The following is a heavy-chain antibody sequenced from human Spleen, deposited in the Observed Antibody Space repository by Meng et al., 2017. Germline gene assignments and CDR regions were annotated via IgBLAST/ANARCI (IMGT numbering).Heavy chain of an antibody. V-gene: IGHV4-34*01. CDR3: ARGPTTMAHDFDY. Sequence: VQLPRWGAGLLKPPETLVPTCFVSGGSFSDYYWSWIRQPPGKGLEWIGEINHSGSTNYNPSLESRATISVDTSQNNLSLKLSSVTAADSAVYYCARGPTTMAHDFDYWGQGTLVTVSS. CDR2: INHSGST. CDR1: GGSFSDYY. J-gene: IGHJ4*02. D-gene: IGHD4-11*01.